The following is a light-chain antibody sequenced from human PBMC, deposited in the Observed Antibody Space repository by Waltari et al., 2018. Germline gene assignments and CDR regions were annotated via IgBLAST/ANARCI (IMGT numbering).Light chain of an antibody. Sequence: QAVVTQPASLSASPQASVSLTCTLRSGVNVGPYRIYWYQQKPGSPPQFLPWYKSDANKQKASGVPSRFSGSKDASANTGILVIAGLQAEDEGDYYCLIWHSSAWVFGGGTKVTVL. CDR3: LIWHSSAWV. CDR2: YKSDANK. CDR1: SGVNVGPYR. V-gene: IGLV5-45*01. J-gene: IGLJ3*02.